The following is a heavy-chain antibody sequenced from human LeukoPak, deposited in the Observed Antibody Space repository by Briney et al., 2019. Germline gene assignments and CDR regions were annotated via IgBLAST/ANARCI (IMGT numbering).Heavy chain of an antibody. Sequence: GGSLRLFCAASGFTFSSYAMSWVRPAPGKGPEWVSIISDSGGCTYYADSVQGRFTISRDNSKNTLYLQMNSLRAEDAAVDYCAKGGLHNWRYVDYWGQGTLVTVSS. CDR1: GFTFSSYA. V-gene: IGHV3-23*01. CDR3: AKGGLHNWRYVDY. J-gene: IGHJ4*02. D-gene: IGHD1-20*01. CDR2: ISDSGGCT.